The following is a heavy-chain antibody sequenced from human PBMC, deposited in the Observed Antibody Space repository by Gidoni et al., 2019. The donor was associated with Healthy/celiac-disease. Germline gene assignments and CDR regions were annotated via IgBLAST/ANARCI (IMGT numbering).Heavy chain of an antibody. CDR1: GGSISSSSYS. V-gene: IGHV4-39*01. CDR2: IYYSGST. J-gene: IGHJ4*02. D-gene: IGHD4-4*01. CDR3: ARRDYSNERGIDY. Sequence: QLQLQESGPGLVKPSETLSLTCTVSGGSISSSSYSWGWILQPPGKGLEWIGSIYYSGSTYYNPSLKSRVTISVDTSKNQFSLKLSSVTAADTAVYYCARRDYSNERGIDYWGQGTLVTVSS.